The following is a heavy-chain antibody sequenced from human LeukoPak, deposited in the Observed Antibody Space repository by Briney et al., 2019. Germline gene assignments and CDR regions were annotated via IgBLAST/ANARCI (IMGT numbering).Heavy chain of an antibody. Sequence: SETLSLTCTVSGGSISSYYWSWIRQPPGKGLEWIGYIYHSGSTNYNPSLKSRVTISVDTSKNQFSLKLSSVTAADTAVYYCARAGGYSGYDREPLGYWGQGTLVTVSS. V-gene: IGHV4-59*01. D-gene: IGHD5-12*01. J-gene: IGHJ4*02. CDR1: GGSISSYY. CDR2: IYHSGST. CDR3: ARAGGYSGYDREPLGY.